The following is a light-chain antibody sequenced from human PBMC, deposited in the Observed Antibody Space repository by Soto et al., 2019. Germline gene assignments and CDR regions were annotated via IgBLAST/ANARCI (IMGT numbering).Light chain of an antibody. Sequence: EIVLTQSPATLSLSPGERATLSCRASQSVSSYLAWYQQKPGQAPRLLIYDASNRATGIPARFSGSGSGTDVTLTISSLEPEDFAVYYCQQRSNSPLTFGPGTKVDIK. CDR3: QQRSNSPLT. V-gene: IGKV3-11*01. J-gene: IGKJ3*01. CDR1: QSVSSY. CDR2: DAS.